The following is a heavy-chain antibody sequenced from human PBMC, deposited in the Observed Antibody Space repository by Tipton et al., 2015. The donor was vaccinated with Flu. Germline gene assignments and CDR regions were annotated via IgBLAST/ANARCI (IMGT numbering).Heavy chain of an antibody. CDR3: ASCLTNGPIVRGGRYYAMDV. Sequence: QVQLVQSGAEVKKPGASVKVSCKASGYTFTGYHIHWMRQAPGQGLEYMGWMNPNSGGTNSAQRFQGRFTMTRDTSINTAYMELISLRSDDTAVYYCASCLTNGPIVRGGRYYAMDVWGQGTTVTVSS. D-gene: IGHD3-10*01. CDR2: MNPNSGGT. CDR1: GYTFTGYH. J-gene: IGHJ6*02. V-gene: IGHV1-2*02.